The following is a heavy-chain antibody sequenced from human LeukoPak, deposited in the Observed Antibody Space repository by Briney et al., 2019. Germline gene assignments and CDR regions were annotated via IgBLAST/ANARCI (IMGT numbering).Heavy chain of an antibody. D-gene: IGHD3-10*02. CDR1: GFTFSTYA. CDR3: AELGITMIGGV. J-gene: IGHJ6*04. CDR2: ISGSGSST. Sequence: GGSLRLSCAASGFTFSTYAMTWVRQAPEQGLEWVSSISGSGSSTYYADSVKGRFTISRDNYKNSLYLQMNSLRAEDTAVYYCAELGITMIGGVWGKGTTVTISS. V-gene: IGHV3-23*01.